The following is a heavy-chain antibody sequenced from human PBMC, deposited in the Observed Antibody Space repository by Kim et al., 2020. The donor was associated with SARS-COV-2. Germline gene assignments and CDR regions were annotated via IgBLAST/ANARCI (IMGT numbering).Heavy chain of an antibody. D-gene: IGHD2-15*01. CDR1: GGSISSGGYY. V-gene: IGHV4-31*03. J-gene: IGHJ3*02. CDR3: ARVWVVSEGAFDI. CDR2: IYYSGST. Sequence: SETLSLTCTVSGGSISSGGYYWSWIRQHPGKGLEWIGYIYYSGSTYYNPSLKSRVTISVDTSKNQFSLKLSSVTAADTAVYYCARVWVVSEGAFDIWGQGTMVTVSS.